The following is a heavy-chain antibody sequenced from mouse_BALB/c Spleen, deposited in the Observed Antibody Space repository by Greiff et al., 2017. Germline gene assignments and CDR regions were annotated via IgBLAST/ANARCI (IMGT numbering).Heavy chain of an antibody. CDR3: ARDGYYDEGRLDY. V-gene: IGHV5-17*02. CDR1: GFTFSSFG. CDR2: ISSGSSTI. J-gene: IGHJ2*01. Sequence: DVKLVESGGGLVQPGGSRKLSCAASGFTFSSFGMHWVRQAPEKGLEWVAYISSGSSTIYYADTVKGRFTISRDNPKNTLFLQMTSLRSEDTAMYYCARDGYYDEGRLDYWGQGTTLTVSS. D-gene: IGHD2-3*01.